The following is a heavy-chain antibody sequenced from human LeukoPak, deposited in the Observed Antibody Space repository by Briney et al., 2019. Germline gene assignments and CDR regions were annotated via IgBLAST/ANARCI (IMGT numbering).Heavy chain of an antibody. CDR3: ASRKLGNDY. V-gene: IGHV4-59*02. Sequence: PSETLSLTCTVSGGSVTDYYWSWIRQSPGKGLEWIGYIYYTGTSYNPSLKSRVTISADTSKNQFSLKLISVTAANTAVYYCASRKLGNDYWGQGTLVTVSS. CDR1: GGSVTDYY. CDR2: IYYTGT. D-gene: IGHD7-27*01. J-gene: IGHJ4*02.